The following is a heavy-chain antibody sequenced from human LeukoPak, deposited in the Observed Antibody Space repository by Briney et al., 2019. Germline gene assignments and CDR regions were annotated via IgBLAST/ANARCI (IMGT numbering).Heavy chain of an antibody. D-gene: IGHD5-12*01. V-gene: IGHV1-18*01. CDR3: VRLVGGDIDY. Sequence: ASVKVSCKASGYTFTSYGISWVRQAPGQGLEWMGWISAYNGNTNYAQKLQGRVAMTTDTFTSTAYMELRSLRSDDTAVYYCVRLVGGDIDYWGQGTLVTVSS. CDR2: ISAYNGNT. J-gene: IGHJ4*02. CDR1: GYTFTSYG.